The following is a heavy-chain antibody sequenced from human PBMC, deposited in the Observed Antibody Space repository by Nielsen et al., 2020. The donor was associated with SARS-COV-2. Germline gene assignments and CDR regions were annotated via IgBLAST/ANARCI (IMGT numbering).Heavy chain of an antibody. CDR1: GFTFDDYA. V-gene: IGHV3-9*01. CDR2: ISWNSGSI. J-gene: IGHJ6*02. Sequence: GGSLRLSCAASGFTFDDYAMHWVRQAPGKGLEWVSGISWNSGSIGYADSVKGRFTISKDNAKNSLYLQMNSLRAEDTAVYYCARVSSMWLTYMDVWGQGTTVTVSS. D-gene: IGHD6-19*01. CDR3: ARVSSMWLTYMDV.